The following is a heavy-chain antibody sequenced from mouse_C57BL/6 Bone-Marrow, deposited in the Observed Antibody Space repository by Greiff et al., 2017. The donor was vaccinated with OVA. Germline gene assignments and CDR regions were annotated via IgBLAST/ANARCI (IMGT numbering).Heavy chain of an antibody. Sequence: EVHLVESGGGLVQPGGSLKLSCAASGFTFSDYYMSWVRQTPEKRLEWVAYISNGGGSTYYPDTVKGRFTISRDNAKNTLYLQMSRLKSEDTAMYYCARHGYYYGSTYAMDYWGQGTSVTVSS. V-gene: IGHV5-12*01. D-gene: IGHD1-1*01. CDR2: ISNGGGST. CDR3: ARHGYYYGSTYAMDY. CDR1: GFTFSDYY. J-gene: IGHJ4*01.